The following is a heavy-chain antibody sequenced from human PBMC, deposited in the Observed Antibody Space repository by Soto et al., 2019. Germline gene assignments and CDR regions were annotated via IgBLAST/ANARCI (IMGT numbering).Heavy chain of an antibody. Sequence: QVQLQESGPGLVKPSQTLSLTCTVSGGSISNGDYYWSWIRQHPGKGLEWIGYIYYTGISYYNPSLKSRRTLSVDTSKNQFSLRLTSVTAAHTAVYYCARFDGFDASVFSQGYFDPWGQGTLVTVSS. V-gene: IGHV4-30-4*08. D-gene: IGHD2-8*01. CDR1: GGSISNGDYY. CDR3: ARFDGFDASVFSQGYFDP. CDR2: IYYTGIS. J-gene: IGHJ5*02.